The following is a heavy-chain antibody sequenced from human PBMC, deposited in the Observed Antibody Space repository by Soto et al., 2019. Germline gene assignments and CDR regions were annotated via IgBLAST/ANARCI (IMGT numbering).Heavy chain of an antibody. D-gene: IGHD6-13*01. Sequence: QVQLVQSGAEVKKPGSSVKVSCKASGGTFSSYAISWVRQAPGQGLEWMGGIIPIFGTANYEQKFQGRVTITADEATSTAYMELSSLRSEDTAVYYCAREGRSSSWYRNNYYYCGMDVWGQGTTVTVSS. CDR2: IIPIFGTA. V-gene: IGHV1-69*01. CDR3: AREGRSSSWYRNNYYYCGMDV. J-gene: IGHJ6*02. CDR1: GGTFSSYA.